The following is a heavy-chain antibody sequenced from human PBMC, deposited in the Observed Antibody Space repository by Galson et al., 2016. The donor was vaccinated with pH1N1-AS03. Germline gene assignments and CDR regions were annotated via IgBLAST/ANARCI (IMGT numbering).Heavy chain of an antibody. V-gene: IGHV3-33*01. CDR1: GFSFSNFG. Sequence: SLRLSCAAPGFSFSNFGMHWVRQAPGKGLEWVAVIWYDGSNKYYADSVKGRFTISRDNTKNTLYLQMNSLRVEDTAVYFCARGRGYGQYYFDYWGQGTLVTVSS. CDR2: IWYDGSNK. J-gene: IGHJ4*02. D-gene: IGHD3-10*01. CDR3: ARGRGYGQYYFDY.